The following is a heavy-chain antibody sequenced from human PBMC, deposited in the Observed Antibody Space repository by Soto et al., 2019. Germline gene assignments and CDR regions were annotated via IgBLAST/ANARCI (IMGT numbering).Heavy chain of an antibody. D-gene: IGHD5-12*01. J-gene: IGHJ5*02. CDR2: TYFRSKWYN. Sequence: PSQTLSLTCAISGDSVSSNTASWNWIRQSPSRGLEWLGRTYFRSKWYNDYAVSVKSRIIINQDTSKNQFSLQLNSVTPEDTAVYFCAKGDNLGPKTGYAFDPWGQGIMVTVSS. CDR3: AKGDNLGPKTGYAFDP. CDR1: GDSVSSNTAS. V-gene: IGHV6-1*01.